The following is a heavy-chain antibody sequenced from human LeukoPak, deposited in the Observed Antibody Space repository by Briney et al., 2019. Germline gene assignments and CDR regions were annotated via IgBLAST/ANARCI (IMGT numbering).Heavy chain of an antibody. J-gene: IGHJ3*02. D-gene: IGHD1-26*01. V-gene: IGHV1-46*01. CDR3: ARDQDSGSYYDAFDI. CDR1: GYTFTSYY. CDR2: INPSGGST. Sequence: ASVKVSCKASGYTFTSYYMHWVRQAPGQGLEWMGIINPSGGSTSYAQKFQGRVTMTRDMSTSTVYMELSSLRSEDTAVYYCARDQDSGSYYDAFDIWGRGTMVTVSS.